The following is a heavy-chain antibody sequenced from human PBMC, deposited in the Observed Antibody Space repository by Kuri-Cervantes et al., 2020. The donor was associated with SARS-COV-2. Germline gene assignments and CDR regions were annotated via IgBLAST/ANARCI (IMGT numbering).Heavy chain of an antibody. CDR3: AREGGGDPLVLGFGVVIHDAFDI. V-gene: IGHV1-69*13. Sequence: SVKVSCKASGGTFSSYAISWVRQAPGQGLEWMGGIIPVLGTPNYAQKFQGRVTITADESTSTAYMELSSLRSEDTAVYYCAREGGGDPLVLGFGVVIHDAFDIWGQGTMVTVSS. J-gene: IGHJ3*02. CDR2: IIPVLGTP. CDR1: GGTFSSYA. D-gene: IGHD3-3*01.